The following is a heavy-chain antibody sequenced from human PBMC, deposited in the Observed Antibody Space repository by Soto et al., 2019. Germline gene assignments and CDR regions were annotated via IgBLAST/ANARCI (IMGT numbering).Heavy chain of an antibody. CDR2: IYPGDSET. V-gene: IGHV5-51*01. CDR1: GYIFANYW. Sequence: GESLKISCNASGYIFANYWIGWVCQKPGKGLEWMGVIYPGDSETTYSPSFEGQVIISVDRSRGTAFLEWSSLKASDTAMYYCARPGAPTDTVVYDFWGQGTQVTVS. J-gene: IGHJ4*02. CDR3: ARPGAPTDTVVYDF. D-gene: IGHD5-18*01.